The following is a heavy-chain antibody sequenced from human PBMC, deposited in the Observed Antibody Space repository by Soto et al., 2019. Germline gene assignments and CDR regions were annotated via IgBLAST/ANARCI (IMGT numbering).Heavy chain of an antibody. Sequence: TLSLTCPVSGGSISIGGYYWSWIRQHPGKGLEWIGYIYYSGSTYYNPSLQGQVTISADKPISTAYLQWSSLKASDTAMYFCARLSGSDAFDIWGQGTMVTVSS. CDR3: ARLSGSDAFDI. D-gene: IGHD3-10*01. CDR1: GGSISIGGYY. CDR2: IYYSGST. V-gene: IGHV4-31*01. J-gene: IGHJ3*02.